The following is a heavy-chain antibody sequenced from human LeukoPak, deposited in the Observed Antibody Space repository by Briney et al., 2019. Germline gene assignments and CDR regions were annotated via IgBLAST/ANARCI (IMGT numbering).Heavy chain of an antibody. Sequence: PGGSLRLSYAASGFTFSGYAMNWVRRAPGKGLEWVSVIGVDGTTFYADAVKGRFIISRDNSKNTLYLQMNSLRAEDTAVYYCANRTDMVRGLAHSEIQLDYCGQGTLVTVSS. CDR3: ANRTDMVRGLAHSEIQLDY. J-gene: IGHJ4*02. D-gene: IGHD3-10*01. CDR2: IGVDGTT. V-gene: IGHV3-23*01. CDR1: GFTFSGYA.